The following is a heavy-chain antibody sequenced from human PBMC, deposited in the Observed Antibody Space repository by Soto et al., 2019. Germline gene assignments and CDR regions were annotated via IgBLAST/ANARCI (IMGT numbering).Heavy chain of an antibody. D-gene: IGHD3-10*01. Sequence: QVKLVQSGAEVKKPGASVKVSCKASGYTFTSYAMDWVRQAPGQRLEWMGWINAGNGNTKYSQKFQGRVTITRDTSASTAYMELSSLRSEDTAVYYCARDMGFGLSDYWGQGTLVTVSS. CDR3: ARDMGFGLSDY. J-gene: IGHJ4*02. V-gene: IGHV1-3*01. CDR2: INAGNGNT. CDR1: GYTFTSYA.